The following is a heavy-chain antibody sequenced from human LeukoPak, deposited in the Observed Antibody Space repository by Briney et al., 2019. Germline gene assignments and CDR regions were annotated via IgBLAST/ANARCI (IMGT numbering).Heavy chain of an antibody. CDR2: INHSGST. J-gene: IGHJ4*02. Sequence: SETLSLTCAVYGGSFSGYYWSWIRQPPGKGLEWIGEINHSGSTNYNPSLKSRVTISVDTSKNQFSLKLSSVTAADTAVYYCARGLWIFRVVTHFDYWGPGTLVTVSS. CDR1: GGSFSGYY. CDR3: ARGLWIFRVVTHFDY. V-gene: IGHV4-34*01. D-gene: IGHD3-3*01.